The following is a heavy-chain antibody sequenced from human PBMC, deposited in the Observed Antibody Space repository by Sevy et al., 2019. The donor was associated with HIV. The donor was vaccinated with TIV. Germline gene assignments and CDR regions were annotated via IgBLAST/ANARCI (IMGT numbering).Heavy chain of an antibody. CDR2: IYKTGST. CDR1: GGSVSSGTYY. V-gene: IGHV4-61*01. CDR3: ARVPRGQLWYSGSLGGYYYHMDV. J-gene: IGHJ6*03. Sequence: SGTLSLSCSVSGGSVSSGTYYWSWIRQPPGKGLDGIGHIYKTGSTNYKLSLQSRVTISVDTSTNQFSLRLRSVTAADTAVYYCARVPRGQLWYSGSLGGYYYHMDVWGKGTTVTVSS. D-gene: IGHD3-16*01.